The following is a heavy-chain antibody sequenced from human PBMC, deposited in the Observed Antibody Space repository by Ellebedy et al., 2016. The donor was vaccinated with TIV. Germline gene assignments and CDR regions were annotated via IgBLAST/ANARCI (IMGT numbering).Heavy chain of an antibody. D-gene: IGHD2-21*01. CDR1: GLTFNSYW. CDR2: IKQDGSKK. J-gene: IGHJ4*02. CDR3: AREVGGGGAY. V-gene: IGHV3-7*01. Sequence: GGSLRLXCAASGLTFNSYWMSWVRQAPGKGLEWVASIKQDGSKKNYVDSVKGRFTISRDNAKNSVYLQLNSLRVEDTAVYYCAREVGGGGAYWGQGTLVTVSS.